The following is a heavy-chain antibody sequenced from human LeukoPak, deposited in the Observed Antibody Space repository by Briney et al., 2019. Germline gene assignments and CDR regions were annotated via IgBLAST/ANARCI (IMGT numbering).Heavy chain of an antibody. Sequence: GGSLRLSCAASGFTFSSYEMNWVRQAPGKGLEWVSYISSSGSTIYYADSVKGRFTISRDNAKNSLYLQMNSLRAEDTAVYYCARDGNCSSTSCSEYTSIDYWGQGTLVTVSS. V-gene: IGHV3-48*03. D-gene: IGHD2-2*03. CDR2: ISSSGSTI. J-gene: IGHJ4*02. CDR1: GFTFSSYE. CDR3: ARDGNCSSTSCSEYTSIDY.